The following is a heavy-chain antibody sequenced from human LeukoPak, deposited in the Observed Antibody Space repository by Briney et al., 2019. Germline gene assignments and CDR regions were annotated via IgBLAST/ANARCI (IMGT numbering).Heavy chain of an antibody. D-gene: IGHD3-3*01. Sequence: SETLSLTCAVYGGSFSGYYWSWIRQPPGKGLEWIGEINHSGSTNYNPSLKSRVTISVDTSNKQFSLKLSAVTAADTAVYYCARGWGFWSGYYFDYWGQGTLVTVSS. CDR3: ARGWGFWSGYYFDY. CDR2: INHSGST. V-gene: IGHV4-34*01. CDR1: GGSFSGYY. J-gene: IGHJ4*02.